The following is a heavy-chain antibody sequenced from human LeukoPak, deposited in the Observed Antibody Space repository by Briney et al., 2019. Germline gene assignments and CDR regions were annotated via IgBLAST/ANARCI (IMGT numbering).Heavy chain of an antibody. CDR1: GGSISSYY. D-gene: IGHD2-2*01. CDR3: ARTNACTSGMDV. Sequence: PSETLSLTCTVSGGSISSYYWSWIRQPAGKGLEWIGRIYTIGSTNSNPSLKSRVTMSVDTSKNQCSRKLSSVTAGDTAVYYCARTNACTSGMDVWGQRKTGTASS. J-gene: IGHJ6*02. CDR2: IYTIGST. V-gene: IGHV4-4*07.